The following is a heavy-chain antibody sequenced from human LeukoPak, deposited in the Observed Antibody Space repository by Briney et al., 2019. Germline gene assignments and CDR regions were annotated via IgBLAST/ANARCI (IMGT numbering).Heavy chain of an antibody. V-gene: IGHV1-69*13. CDR1: GGTFSSYA. CDR2: IIPIFGTA. CDR3: ARADTAMDQQREFDY. J-gene: IGHJ4*02. D-gene: IGHD5-18*01. Sequence: SVKVSCKASGGTFSSYAISWVRQAPGQGLEWMGGIIPIFGTANYAQKFQGSVTITADESTSTAYMELSSLRSEDTAVYYCARADTAMDQQREFDYWGQGTLVTVSS.